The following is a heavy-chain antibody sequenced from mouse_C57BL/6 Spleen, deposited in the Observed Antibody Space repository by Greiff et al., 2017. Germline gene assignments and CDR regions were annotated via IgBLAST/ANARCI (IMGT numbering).Heavy chain of an antibody. CDR2: IYPRSGNT. Sequence: VQLQQSGAELARPGASVKLSCKASGYTFTSYGISWVKQRTGQGLEWIGEIYPRSGNTYYNEKFKGQATLTADKSSSTAYMELRSLTSEDSAVYFCAIHYYGSSYNFDYWGQGTTLTVSS. CDR1: GYTFTSYG. J-gene: IGHJ2*01. V-gene: IGHV1-81*01. D-gene: IGHD1-1*01. CDR3: AIHYYGSSYNFDY.